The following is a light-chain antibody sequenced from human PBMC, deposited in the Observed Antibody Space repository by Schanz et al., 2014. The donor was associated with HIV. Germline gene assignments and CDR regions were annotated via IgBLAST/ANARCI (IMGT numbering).Light chain of an antibody. V-gene: IGKV3-11*01. Sequence: EVILTQSPATLSLSPGERATLSCRASQSVGTFLGWYRQIPGQSPSLLIYDASKRATGVPARFSGSGSGTDFTLTISSLQHDDFAVYFCQQRSGWPPTWSFGQGTKVELK. CDR2: DAS. J-gene: IGKJ1*01. CDR3: QQRSGWPPTWS. CDR1: QSVGTF.